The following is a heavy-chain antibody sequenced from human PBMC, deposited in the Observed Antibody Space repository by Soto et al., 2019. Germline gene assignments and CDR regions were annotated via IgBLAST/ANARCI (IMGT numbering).Heavy chain of an antibody. Sequence: QLQLQESGSGLVKPSQTLSLTCAVSGGSISSGGYSWSWIRQPPGKGLEWIGYIYHSGSTYYNPSRNSRVTITAHTSTNLFPLKLSSVTAADTAVYYCARVPDRWGQGTLVTVSS. V-gene: IGHV4-30-2*01. CDR2: IYHSGST. CDR1: GGSISSGGYS. J-gene: IGHJ5*02. CDR3: ARVPDR.